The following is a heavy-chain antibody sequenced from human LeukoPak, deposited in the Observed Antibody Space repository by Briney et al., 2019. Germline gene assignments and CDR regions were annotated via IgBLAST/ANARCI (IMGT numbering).Heavy chain of an antibody. CDR2: IRSKAYGGTT. J-gene: IGHJ4*02. CDR3: TRERFGQGSGWYPFDY. D-gene: IGHD6-19*01. CDR1: GFTFGDYA. Sequence: PGRSLRLSCTASGFTFGDYAMSWVRQAPGKGLEWVGFIRSKAYGGTTEYAASVKGRFTISRDDSKSIAYLQMNSLKTEDTAVYYCTRERFGQGSGWYPFDYWGQGTLVTVSS. V-gene: IGHV3-49*04.